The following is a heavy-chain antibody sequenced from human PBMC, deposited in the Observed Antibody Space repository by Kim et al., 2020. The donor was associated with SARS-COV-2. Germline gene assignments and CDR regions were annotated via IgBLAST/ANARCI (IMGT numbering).Heavy chain of an antibody. CDR2: IIPIFGTA. Sequence: SVKVSCKASGGTFSSYAISWVRQAPGQGLEWMGGIIPIFGTANYAQKFQGRVTITADESTSTAYMELSSLRSEDTAVYYCARAQGRAGYGDYEHYGMDVWGQGTTVTVSS. J-gene: IGHJ6*02. D-gene: IGHD4-17*01. CDR3: ARAQGRAGYGDYEHYGMDV. V-gene: IGHV1-69*13. CDR1: GGTFSSYA.